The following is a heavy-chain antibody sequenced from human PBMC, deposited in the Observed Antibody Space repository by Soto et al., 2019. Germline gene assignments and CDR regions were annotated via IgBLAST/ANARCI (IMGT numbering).Heavy chain of an antibody. Sequence: QVQLVQSGAEVKKPGSSVKVSCKASGGTFSSYTISWVRQAPGQGLEWMGRIIPILGIANYAQKFQGRVTITADKDTSTAYVELSSLRSEDTAVYYCARDCSGGSCTSYYLGQGTLVNRSS. CDR2: IIPILGIA. J-gene: IGHJ4*02. D-gene: IGHD2-15*01. V-gene: IGHV1-69*08. CDR1: GGTFSSYT. CDR3: ARDCSGGSCTSYY.